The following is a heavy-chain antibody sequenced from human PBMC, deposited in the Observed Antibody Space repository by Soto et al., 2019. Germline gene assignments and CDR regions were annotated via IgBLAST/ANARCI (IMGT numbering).Heavy chain of an antibody. J-gene: IGHJ4*02. CDR2: IWHDGSNK. V-gene: IGHV3-33*01. D-gene: IGHD3-3*01. Sequence: QVQLVESGGGVVQPGRSLRLSCAASGFTFSTYSMLWVRQAPGKGPEWVSLIWHDGSNKYYADSVKGRFTISRDNSKNTLYLQMHSLRAEDTAVYYCARDRVVINPSYYFDYWGQGTLVTVSS. CDR3: ARDRVVINPSYYFDY. CDR1: GFTFSTYS.